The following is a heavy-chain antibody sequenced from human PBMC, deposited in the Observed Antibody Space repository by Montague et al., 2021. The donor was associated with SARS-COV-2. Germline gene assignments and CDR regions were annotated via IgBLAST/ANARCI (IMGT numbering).Heavy chain of an antibody. CDR2: IYYSGST. D-gene: IGHD3-10*01. V-gene: IGHV4-39*01. CDR1: GGSITSSSYY. CDR3: VSLWKYGSGSHYAPWDYYNYGVDV. J-gene: IGHJ6*02. Sequence: SETRSLTCSVSGGSITSSSYYWVWIRQSPDKGLEWNGNIYYSGSTYYNPSLKSRVTISVDTSKYQLFLKLISVTDADTAVYYCVSLWKYGSGSHYAPWDYYNYGVDVWGQGTLVTVSS.